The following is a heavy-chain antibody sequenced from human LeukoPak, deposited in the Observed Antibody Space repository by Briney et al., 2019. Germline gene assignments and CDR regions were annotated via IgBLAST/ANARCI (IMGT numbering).Heavy chain of an antibody. CDR3: ARANPAPYDSSGYNFRGYFDY. Sequence: ASVKVSCKASGYTFTSYGISWVRQAPGQGLEWMGWISAYNGNTNYAQKLQGRVTMTTDTSTRTAYMELRSLRSDDTVVYYCARANPAPYDSSGYNFRGYFDYWGQGTRVTVSS. CDR1: GYTFTSYG. V-gene: IGHV1-18*01. J-gene: IGHJ4*02. D-gene: IGHD3-22*01. CDR2: ISAYNGNT.